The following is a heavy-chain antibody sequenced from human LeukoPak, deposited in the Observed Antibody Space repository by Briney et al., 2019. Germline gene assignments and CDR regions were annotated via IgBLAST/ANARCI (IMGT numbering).Heavy chain of an antibody. Sequence: PGGSLRLSCAASGFTFDDYAMHWVRQAPGKGLEWVSGISWNSGSIGYADSVKGRFTISRDNSRNTLYLQVNSLRAEDTAVYYCARDFIRGGQGTLVTVSS. V-gene: IGHV3-9*01. CDR3: ARDFIR. D-gene: IGHD3-16*01. CDR2: ISWNSGSI. J-gene: IGHJ4*02. CDR1: GFTFDDYA.